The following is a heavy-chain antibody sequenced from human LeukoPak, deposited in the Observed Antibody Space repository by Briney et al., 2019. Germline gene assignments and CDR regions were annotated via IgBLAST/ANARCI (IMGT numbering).Heavy chain of an antibody. V-gene: IGHV3-21*01. Sequence: GGSLRLSCAASGFTFSSYSMNWVRQAPGKGLEWVSSISSSSSYIYYADSVKGRFTTSRDNAKNSLYLRMNSLRAEDTAVYYCARERVTTTSFDYWGQGVLVTVSS. D-gene: IGHD2/OR15-2a*01. CDR3: ARERVTTTSFDY. CDR1: GFTFSSYS. J-gene: IGHJ4*02. CDR2: ISSSSSYI.